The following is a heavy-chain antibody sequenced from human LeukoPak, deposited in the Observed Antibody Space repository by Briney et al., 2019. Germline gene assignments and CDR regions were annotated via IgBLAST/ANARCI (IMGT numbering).Heavy chain of an antibody. Sequence: PSETLSLTCTVSGGSISSSSYYWGWIRQPPGKGLEWIGSIYYSGSTYYNPSLKSRVTISVDTSKNQFSLKLSSVTAADTAVYYCARPPRGLTDAFDIWGQGTMVTVSS. CDR2: IYYSGST. CDR3: ARPPRGLTDAFDI. V-gene: IGHV4-39*01. J-gene: IGHJ3*02. D-gene: IGHD1-26*01. CDR1: GGSISSSSYY.